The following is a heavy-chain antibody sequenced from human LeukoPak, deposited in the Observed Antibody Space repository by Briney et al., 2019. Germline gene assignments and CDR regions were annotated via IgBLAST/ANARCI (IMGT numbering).Heavy chain of an antibody. J-gene: IGHJ2*01. CDR3: ARHGDPDFWSGAYWYFDL. V-gene: IGHV4-39*01. CDR2: IYYSGST. D-gene: IGHD3-3*01. Sequence: SETLSLTCTVSGGSISSSSYYWGWIRQPPGKGLEWIGSIYYSGSTYYNPSLKSRVTISVDTSKNQFSLKLSSVTAADTAVYYCARHGDPDFWSGAYWYFDLWGRGTLVTVSS. CDR1: GGSISSSSYY.